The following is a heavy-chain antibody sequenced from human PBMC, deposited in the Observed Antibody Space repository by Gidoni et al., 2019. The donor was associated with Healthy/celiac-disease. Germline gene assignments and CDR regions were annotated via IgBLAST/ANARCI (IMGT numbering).Heavy chain of an antibody. D-gene: IGHD3-3*01. Sequence: EVQLLESGGGLVQPGGSLRLSCADSGFTFSSYAMSWVRQAPGKGLEWVSAMSGSGGSTNYADSVKGRFTISRDNSKNTLYLQMNSLRAEDTAVYYCAKDYNTYYDFWSGFTVDYWGQGTLVTVSS. CDR3: AKDYNTYYDFWSGFTVDY. J-gene: IGHJ4*02. CDR2: MSGSGGST. CDR1: GFTFSSYA. V-gene: IGHV3-23*01.